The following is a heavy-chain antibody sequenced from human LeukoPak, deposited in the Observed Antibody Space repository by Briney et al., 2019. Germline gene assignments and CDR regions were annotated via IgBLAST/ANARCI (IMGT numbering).Heavy chain of an antibody. D-gene: IGHD3-10*01. CDR2: ISGSGGST. Sequence: GGTLRLSCAASGFTFSSYGMSWVRQAPGKGLEWVSAISGSGGSTYYADSVKGRFTISRDNSKNTLYLQMNSLRAEDTAVYYCAKSASTRRGWQTTSMGYWGQGTLVTVSS. J-gene: IGHJ4*02. CDR3: AKSASTRRGWQTTSMGY. CDR1: GFTFSSYG. V-gene: IGHV3-23*01.